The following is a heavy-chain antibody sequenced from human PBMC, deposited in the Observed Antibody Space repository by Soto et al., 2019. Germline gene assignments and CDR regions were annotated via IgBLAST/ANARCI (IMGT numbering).Heavy chain of an antibody. CDR2: MNPNSGNT. J-gene: IGHJ6*02. Sequence: QVQLVQSGAEVKKPGASVKVSCKASGYTFTSYDINWVRQATGQGLEWMGWMNPNSGNTGYAQKFQGRVTMTRNTSRSTAYMELSSLRSEDTAVYYCARSYYYGSGRHYYYYGMDVWGQGTTVTVSS. CDR3: ARSYYYGSGRHYYYYGMDV. V-gene: IGHV1-8*01. CDR1: GYTFTSYD. D-gene: IGHD3-10*01.